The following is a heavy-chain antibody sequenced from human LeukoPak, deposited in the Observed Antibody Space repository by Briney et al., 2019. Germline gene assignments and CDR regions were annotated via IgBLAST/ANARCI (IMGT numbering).Heavy chain of an antibody. Sequence: PGGSLRLSCAASGFTFSSYGMHWVRQAPGKGLEWVAFIRYDGSNKYYADSVKGRFTISRDNSKNTLYLQMNSPRAEDTAVYYCAKDEVDVFDIWGQGKMVTISS. CDR3: AKDEVDVFDI. CDR2: IRYDGSNK. CDR1: GFTFSSYG. V-gene: IGHV3-30*02. J-gene: IGHJ3*02.